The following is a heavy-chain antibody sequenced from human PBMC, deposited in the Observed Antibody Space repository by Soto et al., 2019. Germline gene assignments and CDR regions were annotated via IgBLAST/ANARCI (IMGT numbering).Heavy chain of an antibody. D-gene: IGHD1-26*01. V-gene: IGHV1-69*02. J-gene: IGHJ4*02. CDR1: GGTFSSYT. Sequence: QVQLVQSGAEVKKPGSSVKVSCKASGGTFSSYTISWVRQAPGQGLEWMGRIIPILGIANYAQKFQGRVTITADKSTSTAYMELSSLRSDDTAVYYCARGVGATTRVDYWGQGTLVTVSS. CDR3: ARGVGATTRVDY. CDR2: IIPILGIA.